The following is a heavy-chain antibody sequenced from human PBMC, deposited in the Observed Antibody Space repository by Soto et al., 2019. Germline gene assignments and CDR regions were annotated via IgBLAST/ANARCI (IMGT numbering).Heavy chain of an antibody. J-gene: IGHJ4*02. CDR2: ISSSSSYI. Sequence: EVQLVESGGGLVKPGGSLRLSCAASGFTFSSYRMNWVRQAPGKGLEWVSSISSSSSYIYYADSVKGRFTISRDNAKNSLYLQMNSLRSEDTAVYYSARDLRAYYDFWSGEFFDYWGQGTLVTVSS. CDR1: GFTFSSYR. D-gene: IGHD3-3*01. V-gene: IGHV3-21*01. CDR3: ARDLRAYYDFWSGEFFDY.